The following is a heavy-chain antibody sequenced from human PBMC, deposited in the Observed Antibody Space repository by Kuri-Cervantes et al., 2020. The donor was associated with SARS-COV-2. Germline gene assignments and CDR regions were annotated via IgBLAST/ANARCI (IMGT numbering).Heavy chain of an antibody. D-gene: IGHD5-24*01. CDR2: IRSSSSII. CDR1: GFTFSSYD. CDR3: ARVDPRTDAYNHYYYGMDV. V-gene: IGHV3-48*01. J-gene: IGHJ6*02. Sequence: GVSLKISCAASGFTFSSYDMNWVRQAPGKGLEWVSYIRSSSSIIYYADSVKGRFTVSRDNVKNSLYLQMNSLRAEDTAVYFCARVDPRTDAYNHYYYGMDVWGQGTTVTVSS.